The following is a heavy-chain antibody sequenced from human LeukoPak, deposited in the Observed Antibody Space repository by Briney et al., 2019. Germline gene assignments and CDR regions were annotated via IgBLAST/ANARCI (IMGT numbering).Heavy chain of an antibody. CDR3: AKDGHWTFDY. CDR2: IGHEGSNK. D-gene: IGHD1-1*01. V-gene: IGHV3-30*02. CDR1: RFTFSSSA. Sequence: PGGSLRLSCAASRFTFSSSAMHWVRQALGKGLAWVAFIGHEGSNKYYADSVKGRFTISSDDSKSTLYLQMNSLRAEDTAVYYCAKDGHWTFDYWGQGTLVTVSS. J-gene: IGHJ4*02.